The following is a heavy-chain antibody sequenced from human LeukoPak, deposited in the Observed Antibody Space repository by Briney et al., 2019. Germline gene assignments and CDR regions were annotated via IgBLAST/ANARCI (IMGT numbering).Heavy chain of an antibody. CDR1: GFTVSTYG. CDR2: IRGSTSYI. CDR3: ARDFYGSSGYYYGAFDM. Sequence: GGSLRLSCAASGFTVSTYGMNWVRQAPGKGLEWVSSIRGSTSYINYADSVKGRFAISRDNAKSSLYLQMNSLRAEDTAMYYCARDFYGSSGYYYGAFDMWGQGTMVAVSS. D-gene: IGHD3-22*01. J-gene: IGHJ3*02. V-gene: IGHV3-21*01.